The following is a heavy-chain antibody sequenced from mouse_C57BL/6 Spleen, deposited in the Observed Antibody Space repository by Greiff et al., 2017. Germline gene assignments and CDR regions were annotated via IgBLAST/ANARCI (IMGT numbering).Heavy chain of an antibody. CDR3: ARGGGGNAMDY. Sequence: QVQLKQSGPELVKPGASVKISCKASGYAFSSSWMNWVKQRPGKGLEWIGRIYPGDGDTNYNGKFKGKATLTADKSSSTAYMQLSSLTSEDSAVYFCARGGGGNAMDYWGQGTSVTVSS. V-gene: IGHV1-82*01. J-gene: IGHJ4*01. D-gene: IGHD1-1*02. CDR2: IYPGDGDT. CDR1: GYAFSSSW.